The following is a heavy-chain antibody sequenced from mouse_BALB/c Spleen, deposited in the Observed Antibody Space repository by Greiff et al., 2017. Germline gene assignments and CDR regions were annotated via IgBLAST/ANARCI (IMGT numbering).Heavy chain of an antibody. CDR2: IWSDGST. Sequence: VQLVESGPDLVAPSQSLSITCTVSGFSLTSYGVHWVRQPPGKGLEWLVVIWSDGSTTYNSALKSRLSISKDNSKSQVFLKMNSLQTDDTAMYYCARHYYGSFYVMDYWGQGTSVTVSS. CDR3: ARHYYGSFYVMDY. CDR1: GFSLTSYG. D-gene: IGHD1-1*01. V-gene: IGHV2-6-2*01. J-gene: IGHJ4*01.